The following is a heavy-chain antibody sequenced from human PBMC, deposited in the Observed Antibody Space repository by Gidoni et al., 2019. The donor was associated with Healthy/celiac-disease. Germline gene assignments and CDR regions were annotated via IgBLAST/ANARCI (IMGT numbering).Heavy chain of an antibody. V-gene: IGHV1-18*04. Sequence: QVHLVQSGAAVKKQRASEKVSCTASGYTFPSYVNSWVRQAPGHGLEWMGWISAYNGNTNDAQKLQGRVTMTTDTSTSTAYMELRSLRSDDTAVYYCAVEDSSGYPADYWGQGTLVTVSS. CDR1: GYTFPSYV. CDR2: ISAYNGNT. J-gene: IGHJ4*02. CDR3: AVEDSSGYPADY. D-gene: IGHD3-22*01.